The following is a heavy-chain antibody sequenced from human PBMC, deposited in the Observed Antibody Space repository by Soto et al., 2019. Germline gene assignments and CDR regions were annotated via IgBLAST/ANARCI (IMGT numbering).Heavy chain of an antibody. D-gene: IGHD6-6*01. CDR3: ARDRAGSSLNYYYYGMGV. V-gene: IGHV1-69*13. CDR1: GGTFSSYA. J-gene: IGHJ6*02. CDR2: IIPIFGTA. Sequence: SVKVSCTASGGTFSSYAISWVRQAPGQGLEWMGGIIPIFGTANYAQKFQGRVTITADESTSTAYMELSSLRSEDTAVYYCARDRAGSSLNYYYYGMGVWGQGTTVTVSS.